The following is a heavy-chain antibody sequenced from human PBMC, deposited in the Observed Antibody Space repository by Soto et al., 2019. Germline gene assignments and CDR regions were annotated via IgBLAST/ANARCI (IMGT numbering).Heavy chain of an antibody. J-gene: IGHJ4*02. CDR3: ARDTPPTDF. V-gene: IGHV1-18*01. CDR1: GYTFTSYH. CDR2: ISAYNTNT. Sequence: QVQLVQSGAEVKKPGASVKVSCKTSGYTFTSYHISWVRQAPGQGLEWMGWISAYNTNTNYAQKFQGRVTMTTDTLTSTAYMDLRSLGSDDTAVYYCARDTPPTDFWGQGTLVTVSS.